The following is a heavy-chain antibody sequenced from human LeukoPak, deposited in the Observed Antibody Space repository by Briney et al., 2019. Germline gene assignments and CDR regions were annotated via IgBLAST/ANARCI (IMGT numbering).Heavy chain of an antibody. J-gene: IGHJ6*02. Sequence: SETLSLTCAVYGGSFSGYYWSWIRQPPGKGLEWIGEINHSGSTNYNPSLKSRVTISVDTSKNQFSLKLSSVTAADTAVYYCARTWDYSSGWYTRGDYYGMDVWGQGTTVTVSS. CDR2: INHSGST. V-gene: IGHV4-34*01. D-gene: IGHD6-19*01. CDR3: ARTWDYSSGWYTRGDYYGMDV. CDR1: GGSFSGYY.